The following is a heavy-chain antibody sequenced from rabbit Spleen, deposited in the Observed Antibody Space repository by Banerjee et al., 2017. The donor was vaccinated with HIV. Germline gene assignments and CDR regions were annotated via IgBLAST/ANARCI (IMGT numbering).Heavy chain of an antibody. D-gene: IGHD1-1*01. J-gene: IGHJ4*01. CDR1: GLDFSSSFW. Sequence: QERLEESGGDLVKPGASLTLTCMSSGLDFSSSFWICWVRQAPGKGLEWIACIDTGRRGTTYYATWANGRFTISSHNAQNTLYLQLHSLTAADTATYFCVRGASGSGYYSLWGPGTLVTVS. V-gene: IGHV1S45*01. CDR2: IDTGRRGTT. CDR3: VRGASGSGYYSL.